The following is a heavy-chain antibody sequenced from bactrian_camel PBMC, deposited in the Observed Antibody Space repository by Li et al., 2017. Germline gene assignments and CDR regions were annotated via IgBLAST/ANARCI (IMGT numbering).Heavy chain of an antibody. D-gene: IGHD2*01. Sequence: DVQLVESGGGLVQPGESLRLSCVASGITFSRHDMSWVRQAPGKEVEWVAGITSLPSLFRAASYADSVKGRFTISQDNAKNTVYLQMNSLKPEDTAMYYCAAAWAIVSGGYCVTSRGLFRYWGQGTQVTVS. CDR1: GITFSRHD. V-gene: IGHV3S40*01. CDR3: AAAWAIVSGGYCVTSRGLFRY. CDR2: ITSLPSLFRAA. J-gene: IGHJ6*01.